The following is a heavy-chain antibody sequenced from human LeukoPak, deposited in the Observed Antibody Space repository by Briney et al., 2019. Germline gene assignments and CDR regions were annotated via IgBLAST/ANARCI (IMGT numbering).Heavy chain of an antibody. Sequence: GASVKVSCKASGYTFTYYYMHWVRQAPGQGLEWMGRINPKSGGTSFAQKFQGRVTMTRDTSISTAYMELSRLRSDDTAVYYCARLLGDFEYWGQGTLVTVSS. CDR2: INPKSGGT. CDR1: GYTFTYYY. V-gene: IGHV1-2*06. J-gene: IGHJ4*02. CDR3: ARLLGDFEY. D-gene: IGHD3-16*01.